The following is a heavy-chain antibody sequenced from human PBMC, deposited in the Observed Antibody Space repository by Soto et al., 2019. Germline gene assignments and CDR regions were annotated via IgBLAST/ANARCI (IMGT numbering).Heavy chain of an antibody. D-gene: IGHD3-9*01. J-gene: IGHJ5*02. V-gene: IGHV1-18*04. CDR2: ISAYNGNT. CDR3: ARPYYDILTGYENWFDP. Sequence: ASVKGSCKASGYTFTSYGISWVRQAPGQGLEWMGWISAYNGNTNYAQKLQGRVTMTTDTSTSTAYMELRSLRSDDTAVYYCARPYYDILTGYENWFDPWGQGPLVTVSS. CDR1: GYTFTSYG.